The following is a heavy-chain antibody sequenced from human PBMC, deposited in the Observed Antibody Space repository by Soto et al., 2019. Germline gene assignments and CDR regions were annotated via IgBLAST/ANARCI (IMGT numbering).Heavy chain of an antibody. Sequence: EVRLVQSGGGLVQPGGSLRLSCAASLFIVSDNYMSWVRQAPGKGLEWVSLIYSGGGTDYAESVKGRFTISRDTSKNTLDLQMNSLKAEDTLIYYCATRMTTASYWGPGTVFTVSS. CDR3: ATRMTTASY. J-gene: IGHJ4*02. CDR1: LFIVSDNY. D-gene: IGHD4-17*01. V-gene: IGHV3-66*01. CDR2: IYSGGGT.